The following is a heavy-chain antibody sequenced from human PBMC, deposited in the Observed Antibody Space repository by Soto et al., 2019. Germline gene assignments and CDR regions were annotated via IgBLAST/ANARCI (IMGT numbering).Heavy chain of an antibody. J-gene: IGHJ4*02. D-gene: IGHD1-26*01. CDR2: INHSGST. CDR1: VGSFSGYY. V-gene: IGHV4-34*01. Sequence: SETLSLTCAVYVGSFSGYYWSWIRQPPGKGLEWIGEINHSGSTNYNPSLKSRVTISVDTSKNQFSLKLSSVTAADTAVYYCARGRPPGNYWGQGTLVTVSS. CDR3: ARGRPPGNY.